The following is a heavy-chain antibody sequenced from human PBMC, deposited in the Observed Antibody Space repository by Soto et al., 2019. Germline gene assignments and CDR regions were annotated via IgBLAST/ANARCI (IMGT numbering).Heavy chain of an antibody. CDR1: VYSITSGFY. CDR2: ISYSAKT. J-gene: IGHJ4*02. V-gene: IGHV4-38-2*01. D-gene: IGHD3-22*01. CDR3: TRGAGAPWVRFDS. Sequence: PAETLSLSCVVSVYSITSGFYWGFVRQSPGKGLEWIGSISYSAKTFYNPSLASRLSIAVDTSMNQFSLRLTSVTAADTALYYCTRGAGAPWVRFDSWGQGTLVTVSS.